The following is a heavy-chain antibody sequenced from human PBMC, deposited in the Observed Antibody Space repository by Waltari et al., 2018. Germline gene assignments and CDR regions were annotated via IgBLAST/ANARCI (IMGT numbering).Heavy chain of an antibody. CDR3: ARGSAYVYDY. Sequence: QVQLQESGPGLVKPSETLSLACTVSNGSISNSYWSWIRQPPGKGLEWIGYICHSGSTNYNPSLKSRLSISVDTSKNEFSLKLSSVTAADTAVYYCARGSAYVYDYWGQGTLVTVSS. V-gene: IGHV4-59*01. D-gene: IGHD3-3*01. CDR1: NGSISNSY. CDR2: ICHSGST. J-gene: IGHJ4*02.